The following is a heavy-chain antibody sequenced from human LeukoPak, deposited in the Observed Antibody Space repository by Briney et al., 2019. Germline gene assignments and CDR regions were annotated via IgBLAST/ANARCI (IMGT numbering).Heavy chain of an antibody. Sequence: ASVKVSCKASGYTFTSYGISWVRQAPGQGLEWMGWISAYNGNTNYAQKLQGRVTVTTDTSTSTAYMELRSLRSEDTAVYYCARGASYSSGSYNYWGQGTLVTVSS. D-gene: IGHD1-26*01. V-gene: IGHV1-18*01. J-gene: IGHJ4*02. CDR1: GYTFTSYG. CDR2: ISAYNGNT. CDR3: ARGASYSSGSYNY.